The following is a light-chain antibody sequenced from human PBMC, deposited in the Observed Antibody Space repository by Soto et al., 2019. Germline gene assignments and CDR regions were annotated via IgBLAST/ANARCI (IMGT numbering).Light chain of an antibody. CDR2: GNS. Sequence: QAVVTQPPSVSGAPGQRVTISCTGSSSNIGAGYDVHWYQQLPGTAPNLLIYGNSNRPSGVPDRFSGSKSGTSASLAITGLKAEDEGDYYCQSYDSSLSGVVFGGGTKLTVL. CDR3: QSYDSSLSGVV. CDR1: SSNIGAGYD. V-gene: IGLV1-40*01. J-gene: IGLJ2*01.